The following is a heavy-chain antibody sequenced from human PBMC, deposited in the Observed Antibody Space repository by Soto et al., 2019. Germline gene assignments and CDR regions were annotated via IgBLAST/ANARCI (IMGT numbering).Heavy chain of an antibody. Sequence: GGSLRLSCAASGFTFSSYGMHWVRQAPGKGLEWVAVISYDGSNKYYADSVKGRFTISRDNSKNTLYLQMNSLRAEDTAVYYCAKDNYGEPSSYYYYYYYMDVWGKGTTVTVSS. J-gene: IGHJ6*03. D-gene: IGHD3-10*01. CDR1: GFTFSSYG. CDR3: AKDNYGEPSSYYYYYYYMDV. V-gene: IGHV3-30*18. CDR2: ISYDGSNK.